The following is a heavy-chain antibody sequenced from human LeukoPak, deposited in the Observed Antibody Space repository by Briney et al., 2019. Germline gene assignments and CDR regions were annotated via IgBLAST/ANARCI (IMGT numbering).Heavy chain of an antibody. J-gene: IGHJ4*02. V-gene: IGHV3-30-3*01. D-gene: IGHD3-22*01. CDR1: GFTFSSYA. Sequence: GGSLRLSCAASGFTFSSYAMHWVRQAPGKGLEWVAVISYDGSNKYYADSVKGRFTNSRDNSKNTLYLQMNSLRAEDTAVYYCARYYYDSSGYGPTAGDYWGQGTLVTVSS. CDR3: ARYYYDSSGYGPTAGDY. CDR2: ISYDGSNK.